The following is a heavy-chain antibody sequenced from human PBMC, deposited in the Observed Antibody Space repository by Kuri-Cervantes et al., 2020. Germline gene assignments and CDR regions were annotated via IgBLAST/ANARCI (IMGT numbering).Heavy chain of an antibody. J-gene: IGHJ2*01. CDR2: ISYDGSNK. D-gene: IGHD3-22*01. V-gene: IGHV3-30*18. Sequence: GESLKISCAASGFTFSSYGMHWVRQAPGKGLEWVAVISYDGSNKYYADSVKGRFTISRDNSKNTLYLQMNSLRAEDTAVYYCAKEDYYDSSGYRNKRHENWYFDLWGRGTLVTVSS. CDR1: GFTFSSYG. CDR3: AKEDYYDSSGYRNKRHENWYFDL.